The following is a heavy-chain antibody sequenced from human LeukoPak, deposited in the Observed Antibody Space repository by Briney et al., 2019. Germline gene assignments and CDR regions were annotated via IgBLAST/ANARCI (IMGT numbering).Heavy chain of an antibody. J-gene: IGHJ6*03. CDR1: GGSISSYY. CDR3: ARSQADFWSGYLHMVHYYYYYMDV. D-gene: IGHD3-3*01. Sequence: SETLSLTCTVSGGSISSYYWSWLRQPPGKGLGWIGYIYYSGGTTYNPSLKSRVTISVDTSKNQFSLKLSSVTAADTAVYYCARSQADFWSGYLHMVHYYYYYMDVWGKGTTVTVSS. V-gene: IGHV4-59*01. CDR2: IYYSGGT.